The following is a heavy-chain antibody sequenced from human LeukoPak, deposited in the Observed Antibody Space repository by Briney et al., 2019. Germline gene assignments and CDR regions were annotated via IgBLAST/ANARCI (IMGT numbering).Heavy chain of an antibody. CDR1: EFTFSSYG. D-gene: IGHD6-19*01. CDR2: ISYGGSNK. J-gene: IGHJ4*02. Sequence: PGRSLRLSCAASEFTFSSYGMHWVRQAPGKGLEWVAVISYGGSNKYYADSVKGRFTISRDNSKNTLYLQMNSLRAEDTAVYYCAKDTAVAGLRYFDYWGQGTLVTVSS. CDR3: AKDTAVAGLRYFDY. V-gene: IGHV3-30*18.